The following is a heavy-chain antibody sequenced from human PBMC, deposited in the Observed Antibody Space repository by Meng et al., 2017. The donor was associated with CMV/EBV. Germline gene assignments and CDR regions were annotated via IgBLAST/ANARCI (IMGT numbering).Heavy chain of an antibody. Sequence: GGSLRLSCAASGFTFSSYAMHWVRQAPGKGLEWVAVISYDGSNKYYADSVKGRFTISRDNSKNTLYLQMNSLRAEDTAAYYCARDPNIVVGAFDIWGQGTMVTVSS. CDR3: ARDPNIVVGAFDI. J-gene: IGHJ3*02. V-gene: IGHV3-30-3*01. CDR1: GFTFSSYA. CDR2: ISYDGSNK. D-gene: IGHD5-12*01.